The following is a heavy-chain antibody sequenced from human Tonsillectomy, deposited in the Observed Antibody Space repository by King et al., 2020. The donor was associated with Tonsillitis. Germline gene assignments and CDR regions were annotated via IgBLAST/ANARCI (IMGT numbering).Heavy chain of an antibody. CDR2: INVDGSIT. CDR3: VRDQVSA. J-gene: IGHJ3*01. V-gene: IGHV3-74*01. CDR1: GFTFSDYW. D-gene: IGHD1-14*01. Sequence: VQLVESGGNLVQPGGSLRLSCAASGFTFSDYWMHWVRQAPGKGLVWVSRINVDGSITTYADSVEGRFTISGDKAKNTLYMQMNSLRADDTAVYYCVRDQVSAWGQGTLVTVSS.